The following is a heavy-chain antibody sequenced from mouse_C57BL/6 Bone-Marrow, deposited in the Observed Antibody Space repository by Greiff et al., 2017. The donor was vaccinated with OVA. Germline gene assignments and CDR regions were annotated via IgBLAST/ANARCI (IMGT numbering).Heavy chain of an antibody. J-gene: IGHJ2*01. CDR3: VRGRGYPYYFDY. CDR2: IRSKSNNYAT. CDR1: GFSFNTYA. Sequence: EVMLVESGGGLVQPKGSLKLSCAASGFSFNTYAMNWVRQAPGKGLEWVARIRSKSNNYATYYADSVKDRFTISRDDSESMLYLQMNNLKTEDTAMYYCVRGRGYPYYFDYWGQGTTLTVSS. D-gene: IGHD2-2*01. V-gene: IGHV10-1*01.